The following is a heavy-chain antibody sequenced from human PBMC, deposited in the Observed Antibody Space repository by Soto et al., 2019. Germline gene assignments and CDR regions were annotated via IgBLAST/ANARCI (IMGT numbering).Heavy chain of an antibody. V-gene: IGHV1-2*02. CDR2: INPYSGGA. D-gene: IGHD3-10*01. J-gene: IGHJ5*02. Sequence: EASVKVSCKASGYTFTGYFMHWVLQAPGQGLEWMGWINPYSGGADYAQSFQGRVTMTRDTSISTVYMELSRLRFDDTAVYYCARVIRGAYYNSPLDTWGQGTVVTVSS. CDR3: ARVIRGAYYNSPLDT. CDR1: GYTFTGYF.